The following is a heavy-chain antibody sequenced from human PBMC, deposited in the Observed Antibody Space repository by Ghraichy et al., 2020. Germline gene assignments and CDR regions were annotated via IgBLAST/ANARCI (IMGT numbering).Heavy chain of an antibody. CDR2: INPNSGGT. V-gene: IGHV1-2*02. Sequence: ASVKVSCKASGYTFTGYYMHWVRQAPGQGLEWMGWINPNSGGTNYAQKFQGRVTMTRDTSISTAYMELSRLRSDDTAVYYCARDLALRDSSGYYSYYYYGMDVWGQGTTVTVSS. CDR3: ARDLALRDSSGYYSYYYYGMDV. J-gene: IGHJ6*02. D-gene: IGHD3-22*01. CDR1: GYTFTGYY.